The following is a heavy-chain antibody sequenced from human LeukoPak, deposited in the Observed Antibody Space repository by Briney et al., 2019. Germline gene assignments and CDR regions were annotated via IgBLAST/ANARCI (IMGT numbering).Heavy chain of an antibody. V-gene: IGHV3-74*01. Sequence: HRGSLRLSCAASGFTFSNHWMHWVRQAPGKGLVWVSRANGDASSTNYAGSVKGRFTISRDNTKNTLYLQMNSLRAEDTAVYFCAGATVTTDALDIWGQGTLVTVSS. J-gene: IGHJ3*02. CDR2: ANGDASST. D-gene: IGHD4-17*01. CDR1: GFTFSNHW. CDR3: AGATVTTDALDI.